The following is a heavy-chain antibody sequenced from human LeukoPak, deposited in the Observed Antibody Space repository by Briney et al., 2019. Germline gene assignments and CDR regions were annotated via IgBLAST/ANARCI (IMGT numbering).Heavy chain of an antibody. CDR1: GGSISRHY. CDR2: ICTSWST. CDR3: ARTIPTYCYYMDV. D-gene: IGHD3-9*01. J-gene: IGHJ6*03. Sequence: SETLSLTCTVSGGSISRHYWSWIRHPARTGLEWNGRICTSWSTNYNPSLKIRVTMSVNTPQNHFSLNLRSVTAADTAVYYCARTIPTYCYYMDVWGKGTTVTVSS. V-gene: IGHV4-4*07.